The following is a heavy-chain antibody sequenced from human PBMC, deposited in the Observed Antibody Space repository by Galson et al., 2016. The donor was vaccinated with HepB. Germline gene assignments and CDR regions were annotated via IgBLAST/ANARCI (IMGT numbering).Heavy chain of an antibody. CDR2: INPDGTYT. D-gene: IGHD3-16*01. J-gene: IGHJ4*02. CDR3: GKHGGFDY. Sequence: SLRLSCAASGFTFSNYWIHWVRHTPGKGLMWVSRINPDGTYTTYADSVKGRFTISRDNSKNTLYLYMNSLSAGDTAVYYCGKHGGFDYWGQGALVTVSS. V-gene: IGHV3-74*01. CDR1: GFTFSNYW.